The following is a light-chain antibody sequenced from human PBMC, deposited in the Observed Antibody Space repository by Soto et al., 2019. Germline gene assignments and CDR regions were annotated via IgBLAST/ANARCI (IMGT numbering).Light chain of an antibody. J-gene: IGKJ5*01. CDR3: QQANSFPIS. CDR1: QSISIY. CDR2: SAS. V-gene: IGKV1-39*01. Sequence: DIQMTQSPSSLSASVVDTVIISCRASQSISIYSNWYQQKPGTAPRLLIYSASIRQSGVPSRFSGSGSGTDFTLTISNLQPEDFATYYCQQANSFPISFGQGTRLEIK.